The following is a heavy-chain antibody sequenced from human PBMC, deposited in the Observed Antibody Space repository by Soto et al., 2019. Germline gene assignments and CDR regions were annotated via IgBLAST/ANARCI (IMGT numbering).Heavy chain of an antibody. V-gene: IGHV3-7*03. Sequence: EVHLAESGGGLVQPGGSLRLSCAASGFTFVNYWMTWVRQAPGKEPERVANINNDGSETYYVDSVKGRFIISRDNTKNSLYLQMNSLRAEDTAVFYCTRDRGYQTFDFWGQGTLVTVSS. CDR3: TRDRGYQTFDF. CDR1: GFTFVNYW. J-gene: IGHJ4*02. CDR2: INNDGSET. D-gene: IGHD2-2*01.